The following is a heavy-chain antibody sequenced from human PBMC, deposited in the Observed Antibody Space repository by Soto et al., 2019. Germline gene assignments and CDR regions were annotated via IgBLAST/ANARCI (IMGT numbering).Heavy chain of an antibody. CDR2: TRNRANSYST. D-gene: IGHD1-26*01. CDR3: ATSGTYRPFDY. J-gene: IGHJ4*02. Sequence: GASLRLSCAASGFTLSAHYMDWVRQAPGKGLEWLGRTRNRANSYSTEYAASVQGRFTISRDDSKNSLDLQMESLKTEDTAVYYCATSGTYRPFDYWGQGTLVTVSS. V-gene: IGHV3-72*01. CDR1: GFTLSAHY.